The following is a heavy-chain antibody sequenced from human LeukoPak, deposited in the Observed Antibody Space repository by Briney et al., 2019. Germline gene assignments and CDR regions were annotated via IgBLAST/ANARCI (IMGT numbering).Heavy chain of an antibody. CDR3: ARGPYSYDSSGAFDI. CDR1: GGSISSRSNY. J-gene: IGHJ3*02. V-gene: IGHV4-61*02. Sequence: PSETLSLTCTVSGGSISSRSNYWGWIRQPAGKGLEWIGRISSSGSTNYNPSLKSRVTISVDTSKNQFSLKLSSVTAADTAVYFCARGPYSYDSSGAFDIWGQGTMVTVSS. D-gene: IGHD3-22*01. CDR2: ISSSGST.